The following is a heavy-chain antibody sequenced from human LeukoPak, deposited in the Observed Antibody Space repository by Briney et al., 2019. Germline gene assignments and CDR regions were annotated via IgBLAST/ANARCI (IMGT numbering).Heavy chain of an antibody. CDR3: ARASSTRSWFDP. J-gene: IGHJ5*02. D-gene: IGHD2-2*01. V-gene: IGHV1-8*01. CDR2: MSPNSGNT. Sequence: ASVKFSCKASGYTFTSYDINWVRQATGQGLEWMGWMSPNSGNTGYAQKFQGRVTMTRNTSISTAYMELSSLRSEDTAVYYCARASSTRSWFDPWGQGTLVTVAS. CDR1: GYTFTSYD.